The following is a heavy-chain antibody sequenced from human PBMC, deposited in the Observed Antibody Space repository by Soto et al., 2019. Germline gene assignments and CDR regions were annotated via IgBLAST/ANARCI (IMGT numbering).Heavy chain of an antibody. V-gene: IGHV1-18*01. J-gene: IGHJ5*02. CDR2: INPYNGNR. CDR1: GYSFSNYG. CDR3: ARDRLRGYDNSGFSS. D-gene: IGHD5-12*01. Sequence: QVQLVQSGADLRKPGASVKVSCKASGYSFSNYGINWVRQAPGQGLEWMGWINPYNGNRNYAQKVEDRVTMTTATSTNTVFMELKSLKSDDTAIYYSARDRLRGYDNSGFSSWGQGTLVIVSS.